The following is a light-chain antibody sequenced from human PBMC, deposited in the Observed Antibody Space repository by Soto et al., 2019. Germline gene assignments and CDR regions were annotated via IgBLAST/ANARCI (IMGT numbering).Light chain of an antibody. J-gene: IGKJ5*01. CDR2: GAS. V-gene: IGKV3-15*01. CDR3: QHYHDWPLT. CDR1: QNIRSN. Sequence: EIVLTHSPVTLSVSPGERAILSCRASQNIRSNLAWYQQRPGQAPRLLLYGASDRATGVPARVSGSGSGTEFTLTISSLQSEDFAVYYCQHYHDWPLTFGQGTRLEI.